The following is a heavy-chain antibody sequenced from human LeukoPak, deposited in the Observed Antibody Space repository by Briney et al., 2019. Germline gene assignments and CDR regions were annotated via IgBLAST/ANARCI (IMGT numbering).Heavy chain of an antibody. CDR1: GGSFSGCY. V-gene: IGHV4-34*01. Sequence: PGTLSLTCAVCGGSFSGCYWSWVRQPPGKGVEGIGEINHSGSTNYTPSLKSRVTISVDTSKHHFSLKLSSVTAADTAVYYCARGRIAARSPLAYWGQGTLVTVS. CDR2: INHSGST. J-gene: IGHJ4*02. D-gene: IGHD6-6*01. CDR3: ARGRIAARSPLAY.